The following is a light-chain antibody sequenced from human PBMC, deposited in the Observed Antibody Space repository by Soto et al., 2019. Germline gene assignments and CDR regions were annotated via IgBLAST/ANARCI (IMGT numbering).Light chain of an antibody. Sequence: DIQITQSPSSVSASVGRRVTITCRASQRISSWLAWYQQKPGKAPKLLIYAASSLQSGVPSRFSSSGSGTDFTLTISSLQPEDFATYYCQQANSFPKITFGQGTRLEIK. CDR1: QRISSW. V-gene: IGKV1-12*01. CDR2: AAS. J-gene: IGKJ5*01. CDR3: QQANSFPKIT.